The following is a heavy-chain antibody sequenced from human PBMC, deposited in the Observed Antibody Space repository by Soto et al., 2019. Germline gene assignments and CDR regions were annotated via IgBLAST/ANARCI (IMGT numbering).Heavy chain of an antibody. D-gene: IGHD4-17*01. V-gene: IGHV4-59*01. Sequence: SETLSLTCTVSGGSISSYYWSWIRQPPGKGLEWIGYIYYSGSTNYNPSLKSRVTISVDTSKNQFSLKLSSVTAADTAVYYCARVVNDYGGNSEFDYWGQGTLVTVSS. CDR2: IYYSGST. CDR1: GGSISSYY. J-gene: IGHJ4*02. CDR3: ARVVNDYGGNSEFDY.